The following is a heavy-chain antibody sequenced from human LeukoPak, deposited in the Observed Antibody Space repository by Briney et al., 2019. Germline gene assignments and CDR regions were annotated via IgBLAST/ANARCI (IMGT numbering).Heavy chain of an antibody. CDR2: IYYSGST. Sequence: SETLSLTCTVSGGSISSGGYYWSWIRQHPGKGLEWIGYIYYSGSTYYNPSLKSRVTISVDTSKNQFSLKLSSVTAAGTAVYYCAREGGYCSSTSCYITDYYYYMDVWGKGTTVTVSS. J-gene: IGHJ6*03. CDR3: AREGGYCSSTSCYITDYYYYMDV. V-gene: IGHV4-31*03. CDR1: GGSISSGGYY. D-gene: IGHD2-2*02.